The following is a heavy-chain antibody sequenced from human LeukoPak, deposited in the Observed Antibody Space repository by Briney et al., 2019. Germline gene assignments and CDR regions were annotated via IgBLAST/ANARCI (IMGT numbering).Heavy chain of an antibody. V-gene: IGHV4-31*03. CDR1: GGSISSGGYY. J-gene: IGHJ4*02. CDR2: TYYSGST. Sequence: SQTLSLTCTVSGGSISSGGYYWSWIRQHPGKGLEWIGYTYYSGSTYYNPSLKSRVTISVDTSKNQFSLKLSSVTAADTAVYYCARRGVGATPFDYWGQGTLVTVSS. CDR3: ARRGVGATPFDY. D-gene: IGHD1-26*01.